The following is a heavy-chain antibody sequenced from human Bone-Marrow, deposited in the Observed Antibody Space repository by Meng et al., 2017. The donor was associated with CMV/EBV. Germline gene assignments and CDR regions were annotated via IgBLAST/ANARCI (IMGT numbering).Heavy chain of an antibody. D-gene: IGHD2-2*01. J-gene: IGHJ4*02. CDR3: ARDFLPFESSTHDY. Sequence: SVNVSCKASGYTFTGYYMHWVRPAPGQGLEWMGWINPNSGGTNYAQKFQGRVTMTRDTSISTAYMELSRLRSDDTAVYYCARDFLPFESSTHDYWGQGTLVTVSS. CDR1: GYTFTGYY. CDR2: INPNSGGT. V-gene: IGHV1-2*02.